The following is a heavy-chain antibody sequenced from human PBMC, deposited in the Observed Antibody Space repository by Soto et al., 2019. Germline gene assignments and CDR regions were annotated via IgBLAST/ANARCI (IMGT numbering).Heavy chain of an antibody. J-gene: IGHJ4*02. CDR3: ARGNTIFGVVIIPGYFDY. Sequence: TSETLSLTCTVSGGSISSGDYYWSWIRQPPGKGLEWIGYIYYSGSTYYNPSLKSRVTISVDTSKNQFSLKLSSVTAADTAVYYCARGNTIFGVVIIPGYFDYWGQGTLVTVSS. V-gene: IGHV4-30-4*01. D-gene: IGHD3-3*01. CDR2: IYYSGST. CDR1: GGSISSGDYY.